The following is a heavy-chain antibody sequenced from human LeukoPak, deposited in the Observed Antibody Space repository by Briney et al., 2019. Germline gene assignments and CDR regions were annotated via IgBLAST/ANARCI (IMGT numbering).Heavy chain of an antibody. CDR1: GYTFTGYY. Sequence: ASVKVSCKASGYTFTGYYMHWVRQAPGQGLEWMGWINPNSGGTNYAQKFQGRVTMTRDTSISTAYMELSRLRSDDTAGYYCAREAIAAAGTYVFDYWGQGTLVTVSS. V-gene: IGHV1-2*02. CDR2: INPNSGGT. D-gene: IGHD6-13*01. J-gene: IGHJ4*02. CDR3: AREAIAAAGTYVFDY.